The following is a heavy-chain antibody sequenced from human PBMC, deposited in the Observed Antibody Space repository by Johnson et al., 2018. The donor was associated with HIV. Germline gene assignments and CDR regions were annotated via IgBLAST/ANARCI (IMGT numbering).Heavy chain of an antibody. CDR1: GFTFSNNW. D-gene: IGHD3-10*01. CDR2: ISYDGSNK. Sequence: QVQLVESGGGLVQPGGSLRLSCRASGFTFSNNWMNWVRQAPGKGLEWVAVISYDGSNKYYADSVKGRFTISRDNSKNTLYLQMNSLRVEDTAVYYCASSYSESDAFDIWGQGTMVTVSS. V-gene: IGHV3-30*14. J-gene: IGHJ3*02. CDR3: ASSYSESDAFDI.